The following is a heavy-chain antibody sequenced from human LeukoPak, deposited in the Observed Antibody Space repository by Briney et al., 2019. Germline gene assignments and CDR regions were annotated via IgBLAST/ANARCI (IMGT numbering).Heavy chain of an antibody. J-gene: IGHJ5*02. CDR2: IYYSGST. D-gene: IGHD6-13*01. CDR1: GGSISSYY. Sequence: SETLSLTCTVSGGSISSYYWSWIRQPPGKGLEWTGYIYYSGSTNYNPSLKSRVTISVDTSKNQFSLKLSSVTAADTAVYYCARAPAAGTVGWFDPWGQGTLATVSS. V-gene: IGHV4-59*01. CDR3: ARAPAAGTVGWFDP.